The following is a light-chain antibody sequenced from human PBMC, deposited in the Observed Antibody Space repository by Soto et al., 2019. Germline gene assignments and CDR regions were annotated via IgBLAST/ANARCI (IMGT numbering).Light chain of an antibody. V-gene: IGLV2-14*01. CDR2: DVS. Sequence: QSALTQPASVSGSPGQSITISCSGTSSDVGAYNYVSWYQQYPGKAPRLMIYDVSNRPSGISNRFSGSKSGNTASLTISGLQAEDEAEYFCSSYTGTSYTGSNTYVFGTGTKVTVL. CDR1: SSDVGAYNY. CDR3: SSYTGTSYTGSNTYV. J-gene: IGLJ1*01.